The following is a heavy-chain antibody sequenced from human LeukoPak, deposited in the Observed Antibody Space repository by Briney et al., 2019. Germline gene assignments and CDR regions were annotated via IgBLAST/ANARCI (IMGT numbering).Heavy chain of an antibody. Sequence: PGGSLRLSCAASGFTFSSYGMHWVRQAPGKGLEWVAVIWYDGSNKYYADSVKGRFTISRDNSKNTLYLQMSSLRAEDTAVYYCARRSPGPYYFDYWGQGTLVTVSS. CDR1: GFTFSSYG. D-gene: IGHD3-10*01. CDR3: ARRSPGPYYFDY. CDR2: IWYDGSNK. V-gene: IGHV3-33*01. J-gene: IGHJ4*02.